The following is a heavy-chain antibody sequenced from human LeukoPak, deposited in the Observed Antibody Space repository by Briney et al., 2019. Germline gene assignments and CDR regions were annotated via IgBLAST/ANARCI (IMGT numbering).Heavy chain of an antibody. V-gene: IGHV4-61*02. CDR2: IYASGKT. J-gene: IGHJ4*02. CDR1: GDSISRGRYY. CDR3: ARSFSEKFYFES. Sequence: SETLSLTCTVSGDSISRGRYYWSWVRQPAGKELEWIGRIYASGKTDYNPYTPSLKSRVAMSLDTSKNQVSLYLTSVTAADTAMYFCARSFSEKFYFESWGQGTLVTVSS. D-gene: IGHD1-26*01.